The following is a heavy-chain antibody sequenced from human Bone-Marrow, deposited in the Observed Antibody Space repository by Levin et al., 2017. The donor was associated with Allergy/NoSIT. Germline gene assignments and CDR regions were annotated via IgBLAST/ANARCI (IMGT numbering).Heavy chain of an antibody. V-gene: IGHV3-53*01. CDR1: GFTISSNY. D-gene: IGHD3-9*01. CDR2: LSVFAAP. CDR3: ARIPGFDWLALDY. J-gene: IGHJ4*02. Sequence: PGFSLLLSVFASGFTISSNYMSWVRQAPGPFLSFFSFLSVFAAPSSSDSVRGRFTISRDNSKNTLYLQMNSLRAEDTAVYYCARIPGFDWLALDYWGQGTLVTVSS.